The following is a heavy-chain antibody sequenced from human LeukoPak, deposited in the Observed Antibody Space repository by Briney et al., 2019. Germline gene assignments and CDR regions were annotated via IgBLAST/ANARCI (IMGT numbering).Heavy chain of an antibody. J-gene: IGHJ4*02. V-gene: IGHV4-4*07. CDR1: GGSVSSYY. D-gene: IGHD3-22*01. CDR2: IYTSGST. CDR3: ARERMDYYDSSGYLDY. Sequence: SETLSLTCTVSGGSVSSYYWSWIRQPAGKGLEWIGRIYTSGSTNYNPSLKSRVTMSVDTSKNQFSLKLSSVTAADTAVYYCARERMDYYDSSGYLDYWGQGTLVTVSS.